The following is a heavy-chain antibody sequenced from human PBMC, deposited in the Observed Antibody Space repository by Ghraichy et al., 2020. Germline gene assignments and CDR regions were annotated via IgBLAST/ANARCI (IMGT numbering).Heavy chain of an antibody. D-gene: IGHD3-10*01. CDR3: ARRGVWGHAFDI. CDR1: GSSITSSNW. J-gene: IGHJ3*02. V-gene: IGHV4-4*02. CDR2: TYYTGNT. Sequence: SETLSLTCAIPGSSITSSNWWSWVRQSPGKGLEWIGETYYTGNTNYNPSLKSRVIISVDRSKNDFSLILNSVTAADTAVYYCARRGVWGHAFDIWGQGTMVIVSS.